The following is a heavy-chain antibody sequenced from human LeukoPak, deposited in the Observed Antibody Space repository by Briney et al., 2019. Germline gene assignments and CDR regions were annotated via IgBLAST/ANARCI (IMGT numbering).Heavy chain of an antibody. CDR3: ARGRQLAGPAP. J-gene: IGHJ5*02. CDR1: GYTFSSYS. D-gene: IGHD6-6*01. Sequence: GGPLRLSCAASGYTFSSYSMNWVRQAPGKGLEWVSSISSSSSYIYYADSVKGRFTISRDNAKNSLYLQMNSLRAEDTAVYYCARGRQLAGPAPWGQGTLVTVSS. CDR2: ISSSSSYI. V-gene: IGHV3-21*01.